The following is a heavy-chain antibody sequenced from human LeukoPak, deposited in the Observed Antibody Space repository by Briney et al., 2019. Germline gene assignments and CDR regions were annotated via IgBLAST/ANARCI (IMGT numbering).Heavy chain of an antibody. Sequence: SVKVSCKASRGTFSSYAISWVRQAPGQGLEWMGGIIPIFGTANYAQKLQGRVTITADKSTSTAYLQWSSLKASDSAMYYCARLPYCGSDCYPNWFDPWGQGTLVTVSS. CDR1: RGTFSSYA. J-gene: IGHJ5*02. CDR2: IIPIFGTA. CDR3: ARLPYCGSDCYPNWFDP. V-gene: IGHV1-69*06. D-gene: IGHD2-21*02.